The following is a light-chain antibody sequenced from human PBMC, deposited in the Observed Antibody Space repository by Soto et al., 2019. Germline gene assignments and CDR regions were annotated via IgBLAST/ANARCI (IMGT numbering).Light chain of an antibody. Sequence: EIVMTQSPATLSMSPGERATLSCRASQNIKDYLAWFQQKPGQAPRLLNYGASTRATAIPARFSGSGSGTEFTLSISRLQSEDFAVYYCQQYNTWPRTFGQGTKVETK. CDR2: GAS. CDR3: QQYNTWPRT. CDR1: QNIKDY. J-gene: IGKJ1*01. V-gene: IGKV3-15*01.